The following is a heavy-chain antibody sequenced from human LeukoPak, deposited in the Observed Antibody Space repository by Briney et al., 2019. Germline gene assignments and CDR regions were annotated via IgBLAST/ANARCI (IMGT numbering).Heavy chain of an antibody. D-gene: IGHD3-22*01. V-gene: IGHV3-21*01. CDR2: ISSSSSYI. CDR3: ASTMDYYDSSGYTY. CDR1: GFTFSNYS. J-gene: IGHJ4*02. Sequence: GGSLRLSCAASGFTFSNYSMNWVRQAPGKGLEWVSSISSSSSYIYYADSVKGRFTISRDNAKNSLYLQMNSLRAEDTAVYYCASTMDYYDSSGYTYWGQGTLVTVSS.